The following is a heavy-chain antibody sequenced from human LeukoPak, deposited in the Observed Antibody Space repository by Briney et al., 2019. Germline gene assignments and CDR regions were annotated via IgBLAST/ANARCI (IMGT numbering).Heavy chain of an antibody. D-gene: IGHD1/OR15-1a*01. CDR3: ARVNKWAFDI. Sequence: GGSLRLSCAASGFTFSSYAMHWVRQAPGKGLGWVAVISYDGSNKYYADSVKGRFTISRDNSKNTLYLQMNSLRAEDTAVYYCARVNKWAFDIWGQGTMVTVSS. CDR2: ISYDGSNK. V-gene: IGHV3-30-3*01. J-gene: IGHJ3*02. CDR1: GFTFSSYA.